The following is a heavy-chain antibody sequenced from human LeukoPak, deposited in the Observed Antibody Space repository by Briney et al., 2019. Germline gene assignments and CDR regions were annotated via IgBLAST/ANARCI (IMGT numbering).Heavy chain of an antibody. J-gene: IGHJ4*02. D-gene: IGHD3-22*01. Sequence: GSLRLSCAASGFTFSSYSMNWVRQAPGKGLEWVSSISSSSSYIYYADSVKGRFTISRDNSKNMLYLQMNSLKIEDTAVYYCAGGSGYFAAPDYWGLGTLVTVSS. CDR3: AGGSGYFAAPDY. CDR1: GFTFSSYS. V-gene: IGHV3-21*01. CDR2: ISSSSSYI.